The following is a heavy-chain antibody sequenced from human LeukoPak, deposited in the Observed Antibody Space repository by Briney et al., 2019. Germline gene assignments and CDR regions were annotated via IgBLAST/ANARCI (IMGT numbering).Heavy chain of an antibody. CDR1: GFTFSSYS. J-gene: IGHJ4*02. Sequence: GGSLRLSCAASGFTFSSYSMNWVRQAPGKGLEWVSYISRTSSNIYYADSVKGRFTISRDSAKNSMYLQMNSLKAEDTAVYYCATDSSSLYEVEYWGRGTLVTVSS. CDR3: ATDSSSLYEVEY. V-gene: IGHV3-48*01. D-gene: IGHD6-13*01. CDR2: ISRTSSNI.